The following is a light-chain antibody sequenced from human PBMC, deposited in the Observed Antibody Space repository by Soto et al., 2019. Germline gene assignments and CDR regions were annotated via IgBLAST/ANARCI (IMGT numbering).Light chain of an antibody. V-gene: IGKV3-15*01. Sequence: EVVVTQSPFTLSVSPGERATLSCRASQSVSTNLAWYQQKPGQAPRLLIYGASTRATDIPARFSGSGSGTEFTLTISSLQSEDFAVYYCQQYNNWPLTFGGGTKVDIK. J-gene: IGKJ4*01. CDR3: QQYNNWPLT. CDR1: QSVSTN. CDR2: GAS.